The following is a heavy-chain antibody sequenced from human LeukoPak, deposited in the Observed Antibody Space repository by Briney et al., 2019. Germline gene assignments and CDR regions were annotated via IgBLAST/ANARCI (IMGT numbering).Heavy chain of an antibody. J-gene: IGHJ4*02. CDR3: AKATLSYSSPAAAFDY. CDR2: FDPEDGET. Sequence: GASVKVSCKVSGYTLTELSMHWVRQAPGKGLEWMGGFDPEDGETIYAQKFQGRVTMTEDTSTDTTYTELSSLRAEDTALYYCAKATLSYSSPAAAFDYWGQGTLVTVSS. V-gene: IGHV1-24*01. CDR1: GYTLTELS. D-gene: IGHD6-13*01.